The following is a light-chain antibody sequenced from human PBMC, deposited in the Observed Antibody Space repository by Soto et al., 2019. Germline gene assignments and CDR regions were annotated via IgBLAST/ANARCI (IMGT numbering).Light chain of an antibody. CDR2: SAS. V-gene: IGKV1-39*01. J-gene: IGKJ3*01. Sequence: DIQMTQSPSSLSASVGDRVTITCRARQSISNYLNWYQQKPGKAPELLIYSASTLQSGVPSRFKGSGSETDFTLTISSLQPEDFATYYGQQSYSSLFTFGPGTKVDIK. CDR1: QSISNY. CDR3: QQSYSSLFT.